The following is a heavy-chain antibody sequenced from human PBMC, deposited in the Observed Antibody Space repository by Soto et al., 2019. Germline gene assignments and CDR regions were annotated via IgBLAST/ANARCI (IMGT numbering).Heavy chain of an antibody. CDR2: IIPVFGRA. Sequence: QVQLEQSGAEVKKPGSSVKVSCKTSVGSFTRNGISWARQAPGQGLEWMGTIIPVFGRANYAQKFKDRVTITADRSTGTAYMAVSSLRSDDTSVYDCASTRASPLYFDHWGQGTLVTVSS. CDR1: VGSFTRNG. J-gene: IGHJ4*02. V-gene: IGHV1-69*06. D-gene: IGHD2-15*01. CDR3: ASTRASPLYFDH.